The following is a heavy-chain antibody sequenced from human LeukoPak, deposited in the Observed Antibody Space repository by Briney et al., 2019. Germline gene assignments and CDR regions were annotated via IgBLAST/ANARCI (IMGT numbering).Heavy chain of an antibody. Sequence: SGPTLVNPTQTLTLTCTFSGFSLSTSGVSVGWIRQPPGKALEWLALIYWDDDKRYSSSLRSRLTITKDTSKNQVVLTLTNVDPVDTATYFCAHSGVNYGPMGYWGQGTLVTVSS. V-gene: IGHV2-5*02. J-gene: IGHJ4*02. CDR2: IYWDDDK. CDR1: GFSLSTSGVS. CDR3: AHSGVNYGPMGY. D-gene: IGHD3-10*01.